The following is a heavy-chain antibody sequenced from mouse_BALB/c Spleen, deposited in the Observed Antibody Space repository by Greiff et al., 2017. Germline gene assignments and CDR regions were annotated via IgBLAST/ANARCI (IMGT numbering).Heavy chain of an antibody. D-gene: IGHD2-10*02. V-gene: IGHV5-9-3*01. CDR2: ISSGGSYT. J-gene: IGHJ2*01. Sequence: EVHLVESGGGLVKPGGSLKLSCAASGFTFSSYAMSWVRQTPEKRLEWVATISSGGSYTYYPDSVKGRFTISRDNAKNTLYLQMSSLRSEDTAMYYCARRYVDYWGQGTTLTVSS. CDR3: ARRYVDY. CDR1: GFTFSSYA.